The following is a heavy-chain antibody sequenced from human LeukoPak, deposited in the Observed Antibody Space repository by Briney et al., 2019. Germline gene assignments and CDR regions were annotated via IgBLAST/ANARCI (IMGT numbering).Heavy chain of an antibody. CDR3: ARDRPGVWGSYPQGVDY. D-gene: IGHD3-16*02. CDR2: ISAYNGNT. CDR1: GYTFTCYG. J-gene: IGHJ4*02. Sequence: ASVKVSCKASGYTFTCYGISWVRQAPGQGLEWMGWISAYNGNTNYAQKLQGRVTMTTDTSTSTAYMELRSLRSDDTAVYYCARDRPGVWGSYPQGVDYWGQGTLVTVSS. V-gene: IGHV1-18*01.